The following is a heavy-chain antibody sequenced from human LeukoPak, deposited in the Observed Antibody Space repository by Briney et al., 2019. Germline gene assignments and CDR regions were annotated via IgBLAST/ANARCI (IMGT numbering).Heavy chain of an antibody. D-gene: IGHD6-19*01. CDR2: IYYTGKN. CDR1: GGSINSHY. V-gene: IGHV4-59*08. J-gene: IGHJ4*02. Sequence: PSETLSLTCAVSGGSINSHYWGWLRQPPGKGLQWIGNIYYTGKNNYNPSLKSRVTISLDTSKDHLSLNFTSVVAADTAIYYCVRRDTGWNYFDYWGQGILVTVSS. CDR3: VRRDTGWNYFDY.